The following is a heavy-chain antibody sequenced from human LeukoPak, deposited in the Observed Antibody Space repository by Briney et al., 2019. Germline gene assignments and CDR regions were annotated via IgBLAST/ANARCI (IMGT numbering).Heavy chain of an antibody. J-gene: IGHJ4*02. Sequence: SETLSLTCAVYGGSFSGYYWSWIRQPPGKELEWIGEINHSGSTNYNPSLKSRVTISVDTSKNQFSLKLSSVTAADTAVYYCATDSSGLGYWGQGTLVTVSS. V-gene: IGHV4-34*01. CDR3: ATDSSGLGY. CDR2: INHSGST. D-gene: IGHD3-22*01. CDR1: GGSFSGYY.